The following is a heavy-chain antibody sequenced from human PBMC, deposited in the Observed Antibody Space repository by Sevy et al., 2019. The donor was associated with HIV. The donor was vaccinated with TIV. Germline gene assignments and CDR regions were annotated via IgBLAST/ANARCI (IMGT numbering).Heavy chain of an antibody. Sequence: GGSLRLSCAASGFAFHKYSMSWIRQAPGKGLEWVATLSFGCGKINYADSVKGRFTISRDNPKNSFYLQMDNLRVEDTALYYCAREGCSRPHDYWGQGTRVTVSS. CDR2: LSFGCGKI. V-gene: IGHV3-23*01. J-gene: IGHJ4*02. CDR3: AREGCSRPHDY. CDR1: GFAFHKYS. D-gene: IGHD2-8*01.